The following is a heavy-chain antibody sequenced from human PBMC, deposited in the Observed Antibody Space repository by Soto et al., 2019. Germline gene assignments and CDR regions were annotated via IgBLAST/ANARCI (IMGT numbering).Heavy chain of an antibody. J-gene: IGHJ6*02. D-gene: IGHD2-2*01. CDR2: IDPSDSYT. CDR3: ARQGCSSTSCYHYYYYYGVDV. CDR1: GYSFTSYW. Sequence: GESLKISCKGSGYSFTSYWISWVRQMPGKGLEWMGRIDPSDSYTNYSPSFQGHVTISADKSISTAYLQWSSLKASDTAMYYCARQGCSSTSCYHYYYYYGVDVWGQGTTVTV. V-gene: IGHV5-10-1*01.